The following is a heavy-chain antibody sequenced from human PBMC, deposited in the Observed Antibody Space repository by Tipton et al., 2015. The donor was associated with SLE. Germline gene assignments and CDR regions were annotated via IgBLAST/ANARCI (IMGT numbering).Heavy chain of an antibody. J-gene: IGHJ4*02. CDR3: ARANGANFDY. CDR2: ISYDGTYK. CDR1: GFTFISYA. Sequence: QLVQSGGGLVKPGGSLRLSCAASGFTFISYAMHWVRQAPGKGLEWVAVISYDGTYKYYADSVQGRFTISRDNARNSLYLQMNSLRAEDTAVYYCARANGANFDYWGQGTLVTVSS. V-gene: IGHV3-30*03. D-gene: IGHD4-17*01.